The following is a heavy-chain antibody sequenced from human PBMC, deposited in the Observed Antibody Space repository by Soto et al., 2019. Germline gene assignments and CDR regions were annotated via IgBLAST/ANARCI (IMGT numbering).Heavy chain of an antibody. V-gene: IGHV4-34*01. J-gene: IGHJ4*02. Sequence: SETLSLTCAVYGGSFSGYYWSWIRQPPGKELEWIGEINHSGSTNYNPSLKSRDTISVDTSKNQFSLKLSSVTAADTAVYYCAYARTRLYYFDYWGQGTLVTVSS. D-gene: IGHD1-7*01. CDR3: AYARTRLYYFDY. CDR2: INHSGST. CDR1: GGSFSGYY.